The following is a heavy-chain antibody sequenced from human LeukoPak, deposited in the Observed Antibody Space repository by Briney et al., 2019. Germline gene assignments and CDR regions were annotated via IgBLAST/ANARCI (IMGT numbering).Heavy chain of an antibody. CDR3: ARGGVVEVPAAMALDV. V-gene: IGHV3-48*01. D-gene: IGHD2-2*01. CDR2: ISSSSDTI. J-gene: IGHJ6*02. CDR1: GFTFSTYS. Sequence: QTGGSLRLSCAASGFTFSTYSMNWVRQAPGKGLEWISYISSSSDTIYYVDSVKGRFTISRDNSKNTLYLQMNSLRAEDTAVYYCARGGVVEVPAAMALDVWGQGTTVTVS.